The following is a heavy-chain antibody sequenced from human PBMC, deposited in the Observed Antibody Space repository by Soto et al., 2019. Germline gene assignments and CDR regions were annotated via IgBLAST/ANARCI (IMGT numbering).Heavy chain of an antibody. J-gene: IGHJ3*02. CDR1: GFTFSSYA. D-gene: IGHD1-1*01. Sequence: GGTLRLSCAASGFTFSSYAMHWVRQAPGKGLEWVAVISYDGSNKYYADSVKGRFTISRDNSKNTLYLQMNSLRAEDTAVYYCARDYLTTNWYDAFDIWGQGTMVTVSS. V-gene: IGHV3-30*04. CDR3: ARDYLTTNWYDAFDI. CDR2: ISYDGSNK.